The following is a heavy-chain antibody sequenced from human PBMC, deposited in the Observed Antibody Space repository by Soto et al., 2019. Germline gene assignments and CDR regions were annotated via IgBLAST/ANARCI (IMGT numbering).Heavy chain of an antibody. Sequence: WTWIRQPPGKGLEWIGYISSSGTTTYFPSLKSRVIISLDTSRNQFSLKLSSVSAADTAVYYCARDVGELIWGYNWFDPWGQGXLVTVSS. J-gene: IGHJ5*02. CDR3: ARDVGELIWGYNWFDP. D-gene: IGHD3-10*01. CDR2: ISSSGTT. V-gene: IGHV4-59*01.